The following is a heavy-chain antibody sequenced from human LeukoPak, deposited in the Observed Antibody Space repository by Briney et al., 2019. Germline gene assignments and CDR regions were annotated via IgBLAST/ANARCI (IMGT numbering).Heavy chain of an antibody. CDR3: AKVDESELRYFDWLLPN. CDR1: GFTFSSYA. D-gene: IGHD3-9*01. Sequence: GGSLRLSCSASGFTFSSYAMHWVRQAPGKGPEYVSAISSNGGSTYYADSVKGRFTISRDNSKNTLYLQMSSLRAEDTAVYYCAKVDESELRYFDWLLPNWGQGTLVTVSS. J-gene: IGHJ4*02. V-gene: IGHV3-64D*06. CDR2: ISSNGGST.